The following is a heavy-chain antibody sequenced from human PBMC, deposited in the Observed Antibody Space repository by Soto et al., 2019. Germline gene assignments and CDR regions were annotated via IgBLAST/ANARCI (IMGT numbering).Heavy chain of an antibody. Sequence: EVQLLESGGGLVQPGGSLRLSCAASGFTFSSFAMTWVRQAPGKGLEWVSSLTGSGDSTYYADSVKGRFTISRDNSKNTRYLQMNSLRADDTALYYCAKGTAVTTGDMAYWGQGTLVTVYS. J-gene: IGHJ4*02. D-gene: IGHD4-17*01. V-gene: IGHV3-23*01. CDR1: GFTFSSFA. CDR3: AKGTAVTTGDMAY. CDR2: LTGSGDST.